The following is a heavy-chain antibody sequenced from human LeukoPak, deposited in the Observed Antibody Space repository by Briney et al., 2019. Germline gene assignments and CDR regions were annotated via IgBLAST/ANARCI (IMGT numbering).Heavy chain of an antibody. J-gene: IGHJ4*02. CDR1: GYTFTSYD. V-gene: IGHV1-8*01. CDR2: MNPNSGNT. D-gene: IGHD3-22*01. Sequence: ASVKVSCKASGYTFTSYDINWVRQATGQGLEWMGWMNPNSGNTGYAQKFQGRATMTRNTSISTAYMELSSLSSEDTAMYYCARGFRSDSSGRKFDYWGQGALVAVSS. CDR3: ARGFRSDSSGRKFDY.